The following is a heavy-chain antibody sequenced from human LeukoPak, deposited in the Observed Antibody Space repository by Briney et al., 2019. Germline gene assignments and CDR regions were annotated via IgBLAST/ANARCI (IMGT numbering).Heavy chain of an antibody. CDR3: ARVQQPSGIQGYYYGMDV. D-gene: IGHD6-13*01. CDR2: ISSGGSTT. Sequence: GGSLRLSCAASGFTFSSYEMKWVRQAPGKGLEWVSYISSGGSTTYYADSVKGRFTTSRGNAKNSLYLQMNSLRAEDTAVYYCARVQQPSGIQGYYYGMDVWGQGTTVTVSS. V-gene: IGHV3-48*03. CDR1: GFTFSSYE. J-gene: IGHJ6*02.